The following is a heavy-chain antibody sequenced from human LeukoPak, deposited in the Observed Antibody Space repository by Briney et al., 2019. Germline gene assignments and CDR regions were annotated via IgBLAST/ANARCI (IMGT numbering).Heavy chain of an antibody. CDR3: AADLAVGRGCFDY. CDR1: GFTLTSSV. D-gene: IGHD1-26*01. Sequence: SLRVSCKASGFTLTSSVLHWVRQARGQRLEWIGWLFVGSGYTSYAQSLQGRVTLTSDMSTSTSCMELNSLRDEDTAVYYCAADLAVGRGCFDYWGQGTLLTVSS. CDR2: LFVGSGYT. V-gene: IGHV1-58*01. J-gene: IGHJ4*02.